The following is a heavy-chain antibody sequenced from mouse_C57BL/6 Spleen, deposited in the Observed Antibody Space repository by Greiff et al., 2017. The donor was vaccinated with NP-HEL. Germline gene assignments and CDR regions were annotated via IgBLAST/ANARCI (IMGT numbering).Heavy chain of an antibody. V-gene: IGHV1-59*01. CDR2: IDPSDSYT. J-gene: IGHJ1*03. CDR3: ARKATTAPYWYFDV. D-gene: IGHD3-2*01. Sequence: VKLQQPGAELVRPGTSVKLSCKASGYTFTSYWMHWVKQRPGQGLEWIGVIDPSDSYTNYNQKFKGKATLTVDTSSSTAYMQLSSLTSEDSAVYYCARKATTAPYWYFDVWGTGTSVTVSS. CDR1: GYTFTSYW.